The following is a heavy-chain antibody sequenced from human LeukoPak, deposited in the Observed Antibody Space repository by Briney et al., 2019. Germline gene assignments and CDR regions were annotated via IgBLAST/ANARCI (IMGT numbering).Heavy chain of an antibody. V-gene: IGHV3-23*01. Sequence: GGSLRLSCAASGFTFSSYAMSWVRQAPGKGLQWVSTISAGGGGTFYADSVKGRFTISRDDSKNTLYLQMNSLRAEDTAIYYCAKYVLSAYRAFDYWGQGTLVTVSS. CDR1: GFTFSSYA. CDR3: AKYVLSAYRAFDY. CDR2: ISAGGGGT. J-gene: IGHJ4*02. D-gene: IGHD3-22*01.